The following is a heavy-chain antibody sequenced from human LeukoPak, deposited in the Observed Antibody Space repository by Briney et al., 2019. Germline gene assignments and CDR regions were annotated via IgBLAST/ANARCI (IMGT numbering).Heavy chain of an antibody. Sequence: ASVNVSCKSSLYTFTDYYLHWAPHASGQGLVWMICINPNICHKNFAQKFQGRHPMNRDTSIRTAHRELDGLRSDDTPVYYCAREVGGLKYYFDYWGQGTLVTVSS. D-gene: IGHD1-26*01. J-gene: IGHJ4*02. V-gene: IGHV1-2*02. CDR1: LYTFTDYY. CDR3: AREVGGLKYYFDY. CDR2: INPNICHK.